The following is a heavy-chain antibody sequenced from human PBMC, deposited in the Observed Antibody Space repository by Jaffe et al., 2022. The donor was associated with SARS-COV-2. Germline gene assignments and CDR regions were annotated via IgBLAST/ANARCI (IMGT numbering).Heavy chain of an antibody. CDR2: ISYDGSNK. CDR1: GFTFSSYA. V-gene: IGHV3-30*04. J-gene: IGHJ4*02. D-gene: IGHD3-10*01. CDR3: ARAYYYGSGSHTPNDDY. Sequence: QVQLVESGGGVVQPGRSLRLSCAASGFTFSSYAMHWVRQAPGKGLEWVAVISYDGSNKYYADSVKGRFTISRDNSKNTLYLQMNSLRAEDTAVYYCARAYYYGSGSHTPNDDYWGQGTLVTVSS.